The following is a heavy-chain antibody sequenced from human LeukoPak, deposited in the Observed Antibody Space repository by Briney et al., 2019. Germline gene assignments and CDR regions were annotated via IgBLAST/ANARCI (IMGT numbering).Heavy chain of an antibody. CDR3: ARGNYDFWSGTTNYYFDY. Sequence: PSQTLSLTCTVSGGSISSGGYYWSWIRQHPGTGLEWIGYIYYSGSTYYKTSLKSRVTISVDTSKNQFSLKLSSVTAADTAVYYCARGNYDFWSGTTNYYFDYWGQGTLVTVSS. V-gene: IGHV4-31*03. J-gene: IGHJ4*02. CDR2: IYYSGST. D-gene: IGHD3-3*01. CDR1: GGSISSGGYY.